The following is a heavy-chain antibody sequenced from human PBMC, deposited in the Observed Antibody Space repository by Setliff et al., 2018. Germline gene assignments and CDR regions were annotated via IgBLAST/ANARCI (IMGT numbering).Heavy chain of an antibody. CDR2: ISHSANK. J-gene: IGHJ4*02. D-gene: IGHD3-22*01. V-gene: IGHV4-39*01. Sequence: SETLSLTCTVSGGSISDNNYYWGWIRQSPGKELEWIGGISHSANKYYNPSFRTGVTISVDMSKNQFFLNLDSVTAADTALYYCARRDSTSYYGYSFDFWGRGTLVTVSS. CDR1: GGSISDNNYY. CDR3: ARRDSTSYYGYSFDF.